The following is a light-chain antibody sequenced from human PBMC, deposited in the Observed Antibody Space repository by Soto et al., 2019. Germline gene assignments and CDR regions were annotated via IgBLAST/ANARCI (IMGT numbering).Light chain of an antibody. Sequence: QSVLTQPPSVSAAPGQKVTISCSGSSSNIGNNYVSWYQQLPGTAPKLLIYENNKRPSGIPDRCSGSKSGTSATLGITGLRTGDEADYYCGTWDSSLSADVVFGGGTKVTVL. J-gene: IGLJ2*01. CDR3: GTWDSSLSADVV. V-gene: IGLV1-51*02. CDR2: ENN. CDR1: SSNIGNNY.